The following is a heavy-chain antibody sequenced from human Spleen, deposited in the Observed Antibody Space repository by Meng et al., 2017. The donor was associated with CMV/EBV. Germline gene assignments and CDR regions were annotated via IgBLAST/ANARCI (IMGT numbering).Heavy chain of an antibody. CDR2: INSSGSAI. D-gene: IGHD3-3*01. CDR3: ARDQRFFQWLSDDRSYYYYYGMDV. CDR1: GFTFSSLN. J-gene: IGHJ6*02. V-gene: IGHV3-48*03. Sequence: GGSLRLSCSASGFTFSSLNMHWVRQAPGKGLEWVSFINSSGSAIYYADSVTGRFTISRDNAKNSLYLQMNSLRAEDTAVYYCARDQRFFQWLSDDRSYYYYYGMDVWGQGTTVTVSS.